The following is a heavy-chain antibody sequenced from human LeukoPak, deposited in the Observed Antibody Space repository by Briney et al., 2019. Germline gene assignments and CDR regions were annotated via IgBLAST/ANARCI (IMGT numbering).Heavy chain of an antibody. J-gene: IGHJ3*02. Sequence: PGGSLRLSCAASGFTVSRNYMNWVRQAPGKGLEWVSLLSSTGNTSYADSVKGPFTISRHNSKNTLYLQVNGLRPEDTAMYYCARWRPIDAFDIWGQGTMVIVSS. D-gene: IGHD3-3*01. CDR2: LSSTGNT. CDR3: ARWRPIDAFDI. CDR1: GFTVSRNY. V-gene: IGHV3-53*04.